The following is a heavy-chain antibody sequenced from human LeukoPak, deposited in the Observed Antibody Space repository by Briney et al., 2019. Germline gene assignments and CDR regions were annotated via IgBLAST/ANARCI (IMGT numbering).Heavy chain of an antibody. J-gene: IGHJ4*02. CDR1: GYTLTELS. D-gene: IGHD3-9*01. Sequence: ASVKVSCKVSGYTLTELSMHWVRQAPGKGLEWMGGFDPEDGETIYAQKFQGRVTMTEDTSTDTAYMELSSLRSEDTAVYYCARDGGGLNDIHADYWGQGTLVTVSS. CDR3: ARDGGGLNDIHADY. V-gene: IGHV1-24*01. CDR2: FDPEDGET.